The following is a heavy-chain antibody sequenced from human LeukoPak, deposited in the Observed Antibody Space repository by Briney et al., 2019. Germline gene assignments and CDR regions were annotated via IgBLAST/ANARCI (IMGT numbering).Heavy chain of an antibody. CDR2: INPNSGGT. J-gene: IGHJ5*02. Sequence: ASVKVSCKASGYTFTGYYMHWVRQAPGQGLEWMGRINPNSGGTNYAQKFQGRVTMTRDTSISTAYMELSRLRSDDTAVYYCARDLYYDFWSGYPPRWFDPWGQGTLVTVSS. D-gene: IGHD3-3*01. CDR1: GYTFTGYY. V-gene: IGHV1-2*06. CDR3: ARDLYYDFWSGYPPRWFDP.